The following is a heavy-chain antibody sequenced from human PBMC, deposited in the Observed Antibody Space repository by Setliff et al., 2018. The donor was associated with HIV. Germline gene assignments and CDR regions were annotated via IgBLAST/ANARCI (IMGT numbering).Heavy chain of an antibody. J-gene: IGHJ6*03. CDR3: ARSGGIGNYHWDV. D-gene: IGHD3-16*01. V-gene: IGHV3-23*01. Sequence: TGGSLRLSCSASGFTFNTYGMSWVRQAPGKGLEWVSVISGSGSGTFYADSVKGRFTISRDNSKNTLYLQMNSLGAEDTAVYYCARSGGIGNYHWDVWGKGTTVTVSS. CDR2: ISGSGSGT. CDR1: GFTFNTYG.